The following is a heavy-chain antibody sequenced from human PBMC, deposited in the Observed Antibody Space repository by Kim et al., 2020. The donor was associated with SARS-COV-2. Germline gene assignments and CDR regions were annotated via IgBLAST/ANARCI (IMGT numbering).Heavy chain of an antibody. CDR3: AKFRGAQIQLWRFDN. D-gene: IGHD5-18*01. J-gene: IGHJ4*02. CDR2: ISGSGGGT. Sequence: GGSLRLSCAASGFTFGSYAMSWVRQAPGKGLEWVSGISGSGGGTYYADSVKGRFTISRDNSKNTLYLQMNSLRAEDTAVYYCAKFRGAQIQLWRFDNWGQGTLVTVSS. V-gene: IGHV3-23*01. CDR1: GFTFGSYA.